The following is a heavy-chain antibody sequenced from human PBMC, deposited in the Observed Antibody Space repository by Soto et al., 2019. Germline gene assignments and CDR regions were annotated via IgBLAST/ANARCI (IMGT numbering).Heavy chain of an antibody. V-gene: IGHV4-34*01. J-gene: IGHJ6*02. CDR3: ARGRSELPNLWIQRKEILGHYYYGMDV. D-gene: IGHD5-18*01. Sequence: SETLSLTCAVYGGSFSGYYWSWIRQPPGKGLEWIGEINHSGSTNYNPSLKSRVTISVDTSKNQFSLKLSSVTAADTAVYYCARGRSELPNLWIQRKEILGHYYYGMDVWGQGTTVTVSS. CDR2: INHSGST. CDR1: GGSFSGYY.